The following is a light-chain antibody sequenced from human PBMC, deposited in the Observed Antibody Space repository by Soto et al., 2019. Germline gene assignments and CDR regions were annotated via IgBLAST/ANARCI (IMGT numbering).Light chain of an antibody. Sequence: DIQMTQSPSSLSASVGDRVTINCRASQTISIYLNWYQHRPGKGPKLLIYAASTLQSGVSSRFSGSGSGTDFPLTISSLQPEDVATYYCQQSNSIPPWTFGQGTKVEIK. V-gene: IGKV1-39*01. CDR3: QQSNSIPPWT. CDR2: AAS. CDR1: QTISIY. J-gene: IGKJ1*01.